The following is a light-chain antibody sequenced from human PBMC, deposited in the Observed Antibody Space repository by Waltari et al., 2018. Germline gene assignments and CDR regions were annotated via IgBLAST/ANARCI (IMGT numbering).Light chain of an antibody. CDR1: QSVSSN. CDR2: GAS. CDR3: QQYNDWPPVYT. V-gene: IGKV3-15*01. Sequence: EIVMTQSPATLSVSPGDRATLPCRASQSVSSNLAWYQKKAGQAPRLLVYGASPRATGIPARFSGSGSGTEFTLTISSMQSEDFAVYYCQQYNDWPPVYTFGQGTKLEIK. J-gene: IGKJ2*01.